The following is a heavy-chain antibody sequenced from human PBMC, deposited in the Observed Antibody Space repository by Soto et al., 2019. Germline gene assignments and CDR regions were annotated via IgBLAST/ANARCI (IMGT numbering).Heavy chain of an antibody. Sequence: ASVKVSCKAPGYTFTTYGVSWVRQAPGQGLERKGWISPYNGNTTYAQNFQGRVTMTTDTSTSTVHMELRSLRSDDTAMYYFARDASSSWYPKNGLDVWGQRTTVTVSS. V-gene: IGHV1-18*01. CDR1: GYTFTTYG. CDR2: ISPYNGNT. D-gene: IGHD6-13*01. CDR3: ARDASSSWYPKNGLDV. J-gene: IGHJ6*01.